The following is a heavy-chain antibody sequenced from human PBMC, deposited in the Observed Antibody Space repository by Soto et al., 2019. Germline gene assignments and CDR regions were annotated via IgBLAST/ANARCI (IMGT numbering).Heavy chain of an antibody. CDR1: GFTFSSYA. CDR3: AKYYMVTRSPFDY. D-gene: IGHD5-18*01. J-gene: IGHJ4*02. V-gene: IGHV3-23*01. Sequence: PGGSLRLSCAASGFTFSSYAMSWVRQAPGKGLEWVSSITSTGDRAYYADSVKGRFTVSRDNSKNTLYLQMNSLRAEDTAVYYCAKYYMVTRSPFDYGGQGTLVTVSS. CDR2: ITSTGDRA.